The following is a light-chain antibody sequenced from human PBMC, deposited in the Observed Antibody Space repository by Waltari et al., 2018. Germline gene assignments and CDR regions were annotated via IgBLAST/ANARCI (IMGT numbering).Light chain of an antibody. CDR3: AAWEDSLNALV. V-gene: IGLV1-44*01. Sequence: QSVLTQPPSASGAPGQSVTISCSGSTSNIGSSTVNWYQQLPGTAPKLLISIHNVRTFGVPDRFSGSTSGTSASLAISRLQSEDEANYYWAAWEDSLNALVVGGRTKLTVL. J-gene: IGLJ3*02. CDR1: TSNIGSST. CDR2: IHN.